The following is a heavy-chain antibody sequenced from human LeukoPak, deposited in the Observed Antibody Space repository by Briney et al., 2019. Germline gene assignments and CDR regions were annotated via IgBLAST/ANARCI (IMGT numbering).Heavy chain of an antibody. CDR3: ATATQQPVHLSQAASGSGRCYFDL. J-gene: IGHJ2*01. CDR1: GGPISSYH. V-gene: IGHV4-4*07. D-gene: IGHD6-13*01. CDR2: IYTSGST. Sequence: SETLSLTCTASGGPISSYHWIWLPQPAGKGLESTGRIYTSGSTNHTPSLKSRVTMSAHTSTTHFSLKLSSVTAADTPVYYCATATQQPVHLSQAASGSGRCYFDLWGRGTLVTVSS.